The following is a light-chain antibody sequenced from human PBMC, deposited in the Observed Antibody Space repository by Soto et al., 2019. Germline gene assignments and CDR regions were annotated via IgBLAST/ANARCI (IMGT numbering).Light chain of an antibody. CDR2: GAS. J-gene: IGKJ5*01. CDR1: QSISFSY. Sequence: IVLTQSPGTLSLSPGERATLSCRASQSISFSYLAWYQQKPGQAPRLLIYGASSRATGIPDRFSGSGSGTDFTLTISRLEPEDFAVYYCQQYDISPITFGQGTRLEIK. V-gene: IGKV3-20*01. CDR3: QQYDISPIT.